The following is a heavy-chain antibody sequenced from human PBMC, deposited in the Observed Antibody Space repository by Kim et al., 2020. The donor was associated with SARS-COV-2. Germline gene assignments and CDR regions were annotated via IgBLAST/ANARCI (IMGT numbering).Heavy chain of an antibody. V-gene: IGHV3-7*01. Sequence: GGSLRLSCEASGFTFSNYWMNWVRQAPGKGLEWVANIKDDGSEKSYVDSVKGRFIISRDNARNSLYLQMNSLRAEDTAVYYCARDPGARHIAAVPAARQGGQGTLVTVSS. J-gene: IGHJ4*02. CDR3: ARDPGARHIAAVPAARQ. D-gene: IGHD2-2*01. CDR2: IKDDGSEK. CDR1: GFTFSNYW.